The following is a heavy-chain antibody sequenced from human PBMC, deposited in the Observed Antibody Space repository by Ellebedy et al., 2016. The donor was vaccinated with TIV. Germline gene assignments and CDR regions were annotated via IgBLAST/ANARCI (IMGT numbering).Heavy chain of an antibody. D-gene: IGHD5-18*01. Sequence: AASVKVSCKASGYTFTSYAMHWARQAPGQRLEWMGWINAGNGNTKYSQKFQGRVTITRDTSASTAYMELSSLRSEDTAVYYCAREKGRLDTAMACDYWGQGTLVTVSS. J-gene: IGHJ4*02. CDR1: GYTFTSYA. CDR2: INAGNGNT. V-gene: IGHV1-3*01. CDR3: AREKGRLDTAMACDY.